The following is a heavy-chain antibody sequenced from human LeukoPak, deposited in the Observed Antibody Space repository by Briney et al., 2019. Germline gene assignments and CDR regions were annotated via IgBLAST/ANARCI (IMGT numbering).Heavy chain of an antibody. CDR3: GRRHNYYYYYMDV. Sequence: SETLSLTCTVSGGSISSSYYWGWIRQPPGKGLEWIGSVYSSGSTYYNPSLKSRVTISVDTSKNQFSLKLSSVTAADTAVYGSGRRHNYYYYYMDVWGKGTTVTISS. J-gene: IGHJ6*03. D-gene: IGHD3-10*01. V-gene: IGHV4-39*07. CDR2: VYSSGST. CDR1: GGSISSSYY.